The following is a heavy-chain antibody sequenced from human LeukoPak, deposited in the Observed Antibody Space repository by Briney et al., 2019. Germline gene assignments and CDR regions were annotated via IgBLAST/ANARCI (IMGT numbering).Heavy chain of an antibody. D-gene: IGHD3-3*01. V-gene: IGHV4-39*07. CDR2: INHSGST. CDR3: ARLRPVRKSYYYYYMDV. CDR1: GVSISSSNSY. J-gene: IGHJ6*03. Sequence: PSETLSLTCTVSGVSISSSNSYWGWIRQPPGKGLEWIGEINHSGSTNYNPSLKSRVTISVDTSKNQFSLKLSSVTAADTAVYYCARLRPVRKSYYYYYMDVWGKGTTVTISS.